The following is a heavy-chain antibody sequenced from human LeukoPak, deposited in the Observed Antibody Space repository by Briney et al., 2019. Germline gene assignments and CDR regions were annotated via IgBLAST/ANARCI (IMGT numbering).Heavy chain of an antibody. V-gene: IGHV4-61*02. J-gene: IGHJ5*02. CDR2: FYTSGSN. D-gene: IGHD1-20*01. CDR1: GGSISSGSYY. Sequence: PSETLSLTCIVSGGSISSGSYYWSWIRQPAGKGLEWIGRFYTSGSNNYNPTLKSRVTILVDTSKKHFSVKLSSVTAADTAVYYCARGYNWNGFDPWGQGTLVTVSS. CDR3: ARGYNWNGFDP.